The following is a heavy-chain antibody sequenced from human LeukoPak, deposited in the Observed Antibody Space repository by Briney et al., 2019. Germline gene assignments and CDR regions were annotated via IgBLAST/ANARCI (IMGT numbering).Heavy chain of an antibody. Sequence: GGSLRLSCAASGFTFSNNWMSWVRQAPGKGLEWVANIKEDGSEKYYVDSVKGRFTISRDNAKNSLYLQMNSLRAEDTAVYFCARAGVLWFGESRMDVWGQGTTVTVSS. CDR3: ARAGVLWFGESRMDV. CDR2: IKEDGSEK. CDR1: GFTFSNNW. D-gene: IGHD3-10*01. V-gene: IGHV3-7*03. J-gene: IGHJ6*02.